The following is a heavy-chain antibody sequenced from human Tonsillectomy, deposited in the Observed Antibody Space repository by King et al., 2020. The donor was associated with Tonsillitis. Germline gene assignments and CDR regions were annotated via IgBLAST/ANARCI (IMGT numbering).Heavy chain of an antibody. J-gene: IGHJ4*02. CDR1: GFTFSSYA. Sequence: VQLVESGGGLVQPGGSLRLSCSASGFTFSSYAMHWVRQTPGKGLEYVSAISSDGISTYYADSVKARFTISRDNSKNTLYLQMSSLRVEDTAVYYCVKDRLGDSSGIFDYWGQGTLVTVSS. CDR2: ISSDGIST. D-gene: IGHD3-22*01. V-gene: IGHV3-64D*06. CDR3: VKDRLGDSSGIFDY.